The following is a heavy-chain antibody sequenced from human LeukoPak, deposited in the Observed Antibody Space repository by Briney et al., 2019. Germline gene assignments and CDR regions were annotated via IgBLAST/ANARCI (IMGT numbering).Heavy chain of an antibody. J-gene: IGHJ4*02. D-gene: IGHD6-13*01. V-gene: IGHV1-69*05. CDR3: AREVSDKLRVYSGFDY. CDR1: GGTFSSHT. Sequence: GASVKVSCKASGGTFSSHTISWVRQAPGQGLEWMGGMTPKFDTVNYAQKFQGRVMINTDESTNIAYMELSSLRSEDTAVYYCAREVSDKLRVYSGFDYWGQGTLVTVSS. CDR2: MTPKFDTV.